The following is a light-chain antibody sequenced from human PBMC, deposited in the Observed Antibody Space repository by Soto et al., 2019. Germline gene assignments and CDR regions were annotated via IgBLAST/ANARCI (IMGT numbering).Light chain of an antibody. CDR3: QQYNSYSRS. J-gene: IGKJ1*01. CDR1: QSISSW. CDR2: KAS. V-gene: IGKV1-5*03. Sequence: DIQMTQSPSTLSASVGDRVTITCRASQSISSWLAWYQQKPGKTPKLLIYKASSLESGVPSRFSGSGSGTEFTLTISNVQPDDFATYYCQQYNSYSRSFGQGTKVEI.